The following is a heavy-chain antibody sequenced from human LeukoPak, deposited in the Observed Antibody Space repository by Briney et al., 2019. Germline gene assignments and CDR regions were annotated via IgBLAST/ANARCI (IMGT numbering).Heavy chain of an antibody. Sequence: ASVKVSCKASGYTFTGYYMHWVRQAPGQGLEWMGWINSNSGGTNYAQKFQGRVTMTRDTSISTAYMELSRLRSDDTAVYYCARKYYGSGSYYNWFDPWGQGTLVTVSS. V-gene: IGHV1-2*02. D-gene: IGHD3-10*01. CDR1: GYTFTGYY. CDR3: ARKYYGSGSYYNWFDP. J-gene: IGHJ5*02. CDR2: INSNSGGT.